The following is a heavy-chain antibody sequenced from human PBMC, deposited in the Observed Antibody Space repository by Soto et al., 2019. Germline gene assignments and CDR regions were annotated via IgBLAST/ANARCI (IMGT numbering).Heavy chain of an antibody. CDR2: IRNKANSYST. CDR3: ATIDLVEKFDP. CDR1: GFSFSDRY. D-gene: IGHD1-26*01. J-gene: IGHJ5*02. V-gene: IGHV3-72*01. Sequence: EVQLVESGGDLVQPGGSLRLSCAASGFSFSDRYMDWVRQTPGEGLEWVGRIRNKANSYSTEYAPSVKGRFTISRDDSKNSLYLQMNSLKTEDTAVYYCATIDLVEKFDPWGQGTLVTVSS.